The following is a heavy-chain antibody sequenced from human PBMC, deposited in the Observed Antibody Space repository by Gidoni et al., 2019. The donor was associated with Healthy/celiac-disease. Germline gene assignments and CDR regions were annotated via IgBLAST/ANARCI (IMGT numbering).Heavy chain of an antibody. V-gene: IGHV4-30-4*01. CDR2: IYYSGST. CDR1: GGSISSGDYY. CDR3: ARYVIVVVPAARSGDAFDI. J-gene: IGHJ3*02. D-gene: IGHD2-2*01. Sequence: QVQLQESGPGLVQPSQTLSLTCTVSGGSISSGDYYWSWIRQPPGKGLEWIGYIYYSGSTYYNPSLKSRVTISVDTSKNQFSLKLSSVTAADTAVYYCARYVIVVVPAARSGDAFDIWGQGTMVTVSS.